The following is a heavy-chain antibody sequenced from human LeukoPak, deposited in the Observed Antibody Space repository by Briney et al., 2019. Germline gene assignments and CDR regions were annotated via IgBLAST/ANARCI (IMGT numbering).Heavy chain of an antibody. V-gene: IGHV3-66*01. CDR3: ASRAGFGSIDAFDV. D-gene: IGHD3-16*01. CDR2: IYSDGVT. J-gene: IGHJ3*01. CDR1: RFIVSSDY. Sequence: GGSLRLSCVDSRFIVSSDYMIWVRQAPGKGLEWVSVIYSDGVTYYADSVKGRFTISRDNSKDTVYLQMNSLRAEDTAVYYCASRAGFGSIDAFDVWGQGTIVTVSS.